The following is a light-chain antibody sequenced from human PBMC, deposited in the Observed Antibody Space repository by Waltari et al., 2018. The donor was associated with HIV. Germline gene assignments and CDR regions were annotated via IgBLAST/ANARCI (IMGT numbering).Light chain of an antibody. CDR2: DVT. CDR3: ISYTSSGTLV. CDR1: TSDLSDYYY. J-gene: IGLJ2*01. V-gene: IGLV2-14*03. Sequence: QSALTQPASMSGSPGQSITISCTGPTSDLSDYYYVSWYQQHPGRAPKLIIYDVTKRPSGVSNRFSGSKSGSTASLTISGLQAEDEGDYYCISYTSSGTLVFGGGTKLTVL.